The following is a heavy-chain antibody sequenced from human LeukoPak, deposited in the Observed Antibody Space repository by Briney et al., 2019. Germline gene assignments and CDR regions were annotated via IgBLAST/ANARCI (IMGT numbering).Heavy chain of an antibody. V-gene: IGHV3-23*01. D-gene: IGHD3-10*01. CDR2: ISGSGDST. J-gene: IGHJ6*02. CDR1: GFTFSSYA. CDR3: AKDESVTMVRGIILGYYGMDV. Sequence: GGSLRLSCAASGFTFSSYAMSWVRQAPGKGLEWVSVISGSGDSTYYADSVKGRFTISRDNSKNTMYLQMNSLRAEDTAVYYCAKDESVTMVRGIILGYYGMDVWGQGTTVTVSS.